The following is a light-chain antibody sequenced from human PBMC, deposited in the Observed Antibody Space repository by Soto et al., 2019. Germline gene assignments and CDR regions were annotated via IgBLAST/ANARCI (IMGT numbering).Light chain of an antibody. CDR3: RQYGSSPPYT. V-gene: IGKV3-20*01. CDR1: RSVSSTY. CDR2: GAS. J-gene: IGKJ2*01. Sequence: IVLTQSPGTLSLSPGERATLSCRASRSVSSTYLAWYKQKPGQAPRLLIYGASSRATGIPDRFSGSGSGTDFALTISRLEPEDFAVYYCRQYGSSPPYTLGQGTKLEIK.